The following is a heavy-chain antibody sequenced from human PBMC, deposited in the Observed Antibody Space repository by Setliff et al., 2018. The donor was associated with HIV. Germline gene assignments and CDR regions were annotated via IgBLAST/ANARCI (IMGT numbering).Heavy chain of an antibody. CDR1: GDSVSSASHY. Sequence: PSETLSLTCTVSGDSVSSASHYWSWIRQPPGKGLEWIGYIYYSGTTKYNPSLKSRVTISVDTSKNQFSLKLSSVTAADTAVYYCASEAWTSYRSSSGYYYYYMDVWGKGTTVTVSS. CDR2: IYYSGTT. J-gene: IGHJ6*03. V-gene: IGHV4-61*01. D-gene: IGHD6-6*01. CDR3: ASEAWTSYRSSSGYYYYYMDV.